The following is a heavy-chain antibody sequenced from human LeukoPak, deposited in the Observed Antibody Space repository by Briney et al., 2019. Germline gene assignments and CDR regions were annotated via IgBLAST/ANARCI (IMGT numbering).Heavy chain of an antibody. CDR3: ARHANYDFWSTFDI. J-gene: IGHJ3*02. V-gene: IGHV1-46*01. CDR2: PKLYDGSI. D-gene: IGHD3-3*01. CDR1: GYSFIRHH. Sequence: ASVKVSCKAFGYSFIRHHIHWVRQAPGQGLEWMGVPKLYDGSIRYAQKFQGRVTMTSDTSTSTVYMELNSLRSEDTAMYYCARHANYDFWSTFDIWGQGTMVTVSS.